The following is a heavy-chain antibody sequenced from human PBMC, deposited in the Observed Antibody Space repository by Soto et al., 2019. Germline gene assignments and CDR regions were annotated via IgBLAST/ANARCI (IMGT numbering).Heavy chain of an antibody. CDR1: GFTFSSYA. D-gene: IGHD3-22*01. CDR2: ISYDGSNK. Sequence: HPGGSLRLSCAASGFTFSSYAMHWVRQAPGKGLEWVAVISYDGSNKYYADSVKGRFTISRDNSKNTLYLQMNSLRAEDTAVYYCARYYYDSSGSKKLFDYWGQGTLVTVS. V-gene: IGHV3-30-3*01. J-gene: IGHJ4*02. CDR3: ARYYYDSSGSKKLFDY.